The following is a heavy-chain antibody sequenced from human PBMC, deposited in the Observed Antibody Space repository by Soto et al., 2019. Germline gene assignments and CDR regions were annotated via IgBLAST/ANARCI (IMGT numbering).Heavy chain of an antibody. CDR2: IWYDGSKK. J-gene: IGHJ4*02. Sequence: QVQLVESGGGVVQPGRSLRLSCAASGFTFSSYGMHWVRQAPGKGLEWVAVIWYDGSKKYYADSVKGRLTISRDNSKNTLYLQMNSLRDDDTAVYYWARGSYYGSVSYYPPFDDWGQGTLVTVSS. V-gene: IGHV3-33*01. CDR3: ARGSYYGSVSYYPPFDD. CDR1: GFTFSSYG. D-gene: IGHD3-10*01.